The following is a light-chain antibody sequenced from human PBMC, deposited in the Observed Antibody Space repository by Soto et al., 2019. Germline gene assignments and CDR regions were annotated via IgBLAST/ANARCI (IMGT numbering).Light chain of an antibody. V-gene: IGLV6-57*01. CDR3: QSYGNTNVV. J-gene: IGLJ2*01. Sequence: NFMLTQPHSVSESPGKTVTISCTRSSGSIASNFVQWYQQRPGSSPTTVIYDDNQRPSGVPDRFSGSIDSSSNSASLTISGLKTEDEADYYCQSYGNTNVVFVGGTKLTVL. CDR2: DDN. CDR1: SGSIASNF.